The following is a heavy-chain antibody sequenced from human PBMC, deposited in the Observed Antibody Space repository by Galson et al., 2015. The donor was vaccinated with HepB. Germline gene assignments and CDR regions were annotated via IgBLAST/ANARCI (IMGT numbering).Heavy chain of an antibody. CDR2: ISYDGSNK. J-gene: IGHJ4*02. V-gene: IGHV3-30*18. CDR1: GFTFSSYG. Sequence: SLRLSCAASGFTFSSYGMRWVRQAPGKGLEWVAVISYDGSNKNYADTLKGRFTITRDNSMNTLYLQMNSLRAEDTAVYYCAKERGDSSGYYRVVDYWGQGTLVTVSS. D-gene: IGHD3-22*01. CDR3: AKERGDSSGYYRVVDY.